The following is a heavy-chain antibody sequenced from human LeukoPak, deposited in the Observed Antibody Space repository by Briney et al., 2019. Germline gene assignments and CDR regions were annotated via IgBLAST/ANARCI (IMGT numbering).Heavy chain of an antibody. CDR2: IYTSGST. CDR1: GGSISSGSYY. Sequence: NTSETLSLTCTVSGGSISSGSYYWSWIRQPAGKGLEWIGRIYTSGSTNYNPSLKSRVTISVDTSKNQFSLKLSSVTAADTAVYYCARYGSGLNSIDPWGQGTLVTVSS. CDR3: ARYGSGLNSIDP. D-gene: IGHD3-10*01. J-gene: IGHJ5*02. V-gene: IGHV4-61*02.